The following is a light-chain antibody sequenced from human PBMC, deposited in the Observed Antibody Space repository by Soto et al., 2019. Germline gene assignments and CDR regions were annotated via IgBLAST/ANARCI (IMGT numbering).Light chain of an antibody. Sequence: DIQMTQSPSTLSASVGDRVTITSRASQNINSWLAWYQQKPGKAPKFLIFDASTLESGVPSRFSGSGSGTEFTLTISSLQPDDFATYTCQQYSRYPYAFGQGTKLEIK. J-gene: IGKJ2*01. CDR2: DAS. CDR1: QNINSW. V-gene: IGKV1-5*01. CDR3: QQYSRYPYA.